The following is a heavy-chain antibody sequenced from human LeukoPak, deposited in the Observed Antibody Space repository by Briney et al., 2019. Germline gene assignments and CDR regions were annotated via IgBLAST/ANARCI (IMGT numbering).Heavy chain of an antibody. J-gene: IGHJ3*02. CDR3: ARAGYCTGGVCYPDAFDI. Sequence: PSETLSPTRAVYGGSFSGYYWSWIRQPPGKGLEWIGEINHSGSTNYNPSLKSRVTISVDTSKNQFSLKLSSVTAADTAVYYCARAGYCTGGVCYPDAFDIWGQGTMVTVSS. V-gene: IGHV4-34*01. CDR2: INHSGST. CDR1: GGSFSGYY. D-gene: IGHD2-8*02.